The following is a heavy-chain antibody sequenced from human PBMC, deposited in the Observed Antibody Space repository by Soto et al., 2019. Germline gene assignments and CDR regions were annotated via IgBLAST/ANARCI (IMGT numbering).Heavy chain of an antibody. V-gene: IGHV3-23*01. D-gene: IGHD3-9*01. Sequence: GGSLRLSCAASGFTFSDYAMTWVRQAPRTGLEWVSSISAKGDNTYYADSVKGRFSISRDNSKNTVYLQMDSLRAEDTAMYFCARDVGLDSDDFFAYWGQGTQVTVSS. J-gene: IGHJ4*02. CDR2: ISAKGDNT. CDR1: GFTFSDYA. CDR3: ARDVGLDSDDFFAY.